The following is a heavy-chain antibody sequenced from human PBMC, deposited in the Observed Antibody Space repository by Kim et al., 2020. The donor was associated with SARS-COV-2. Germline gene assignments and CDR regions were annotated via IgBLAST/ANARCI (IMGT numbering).Heavy chain of an antibody. V-gene: IGHV4-59*01. CDR3: ARCRNFDWLVDY. J-gene: IGHJ4*02. Sequence: NYNPSLKSRVTISVDTSKNQFSLKLSSVTAADTAVYYCARCRNFDWLVDYWGQGTLVTVSS. D-gene: IGHD3-9*01.